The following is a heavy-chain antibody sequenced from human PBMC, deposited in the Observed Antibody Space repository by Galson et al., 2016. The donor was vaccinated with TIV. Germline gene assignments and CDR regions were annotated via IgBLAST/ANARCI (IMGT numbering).Heavy chain of an antibody. V-gene: IGHV3-23*01. CDR3: AKDFVRAAHVPEAGINDY. CDR2: ISGSGLST. Sequence: LSCAVSGFTFSSYGMRWVRQAPGKGLDWVSDISGSGLSTYYADSVKGRFTISRDNSKNTLYLQMNSLTVEDTAVYYCAKDFVRAAHVPEAGINDYWGQGTLVTVSS. J-gene: IGHJ4*02. D-gene: IGHD6-19*01. CDR1: GFTFSSYG.